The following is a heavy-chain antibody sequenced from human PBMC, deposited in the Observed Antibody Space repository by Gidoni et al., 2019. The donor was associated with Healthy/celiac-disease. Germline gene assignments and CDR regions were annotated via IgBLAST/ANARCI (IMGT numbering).Heavy chain of an antibody. V-gene: IGHV3-30*18. CDR3: AKDVEGVLWFGELSPPRGMDV. CDR2: ISYDGSNK. CDR1: GFTFSSYG. J-gene: IGHJ6*02. Sequence: QVQLVESGGGVVQPGRSLRLSCAASGFTFSSYGMPWVRQAPGKGLEWVAVISYDGSNKYYADSVKGRFTISRDNSKNTLYLQMNSLRAEDTAVYYCAKDVEGVLWFGELSPPRGMDVWGQGTTVTVSS. D-gene: IGHD3-10*01.